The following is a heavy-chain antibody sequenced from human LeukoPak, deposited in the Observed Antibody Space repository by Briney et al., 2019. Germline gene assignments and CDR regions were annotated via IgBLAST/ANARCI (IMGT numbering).Heavy chain of an antibody. V-gene: IGHV3-23*01. CDR1: GFTFSSYA. Sequence: GGSLRLSCAASGFTFSSYAVSWVRQAPGKGLEWVSGINRSGDSTYYADSVKGRFTISRDNSKNTLYLQMNSLRAEDTAVYYCAKGGSSSWHGFDYWGQGTLVTVSS. CDR2: INRSGDST. J-gene: IGHJ4*02. D-gene: IGHD2-15*01. CDR3: AKGGSSSWHGFDY.